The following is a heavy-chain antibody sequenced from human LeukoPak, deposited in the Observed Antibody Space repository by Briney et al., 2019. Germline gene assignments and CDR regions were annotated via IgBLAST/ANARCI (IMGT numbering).Heavy chain of an antibody. Sequence: GGSLRLSCAASGFTFSSYGMHWVRQAPGKGLEWVAVISHDGSNIYYGDSVKGRFSISRDNFKNTLYLQMNSLRVEDTAVYYCAKDPYRVVVATGNYLDPWGQGTLVTVSS. CDR1: GFTFSSYG. J-gene: IGHJ5*02. V-gene: IGHV3-30*18. D-gene: IGHD2-15*01. CDR3: AKDPYRVVVATGNYLDP. CDR2: ISHDGSNI.